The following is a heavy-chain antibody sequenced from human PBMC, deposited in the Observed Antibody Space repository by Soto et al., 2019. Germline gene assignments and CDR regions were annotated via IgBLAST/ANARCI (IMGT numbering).Heavy chain of an antibody. Sequence: PSETLSLTCAVSGGSISSGGYSWSWIRQPPGKGLEWIGYIYHSGSTYYNPSLKSRVTISVDRSKNQFSLKLSSVTAADTAVYYCARNILTGYYTPDYFDYWGQGTLVTVSS. V-gene: IGHV4-30-2*01. J-gene: IGHJ4*02. D-gene: IGHD3-9*01. CDR1: GGSISSGGYS. CDR3: ARNILTGYYTPDYFDY. CDR2: IYHSGST.